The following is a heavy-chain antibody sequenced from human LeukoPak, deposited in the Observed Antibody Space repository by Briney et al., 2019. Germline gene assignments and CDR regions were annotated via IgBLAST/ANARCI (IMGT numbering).Heavy chain of an antibody. CDR1: GITLSNYG. V-gene: IGHV3-30*18. CDR2: ILYDGSDE. CDR3: AKDWGFDF. J-gene: IGHJ4*02. D-gene: IGHD3-16*01. Sequence: GGSLRLSCAVSGITLSNYGMSWVRQAPGKGLEWVAAILYDGSDEYYADSVKGRFTISRDNSKNTLYLQMNSLRPEDTAVYYCAKDWGFDFWGQGTLVTVSS.